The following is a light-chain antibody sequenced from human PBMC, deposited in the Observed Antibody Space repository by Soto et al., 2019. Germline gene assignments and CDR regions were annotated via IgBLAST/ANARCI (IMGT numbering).Light chain of an antibody. J-gene: IGKJ2*01. CDR2: DAS. CDR1: QSVSSY. V-gene: IGKV3-11*01. CDR3: QQRSNWPPRMYT. Sequence: EIGLTQSPATLSLSPGERATLSCRASQSVSSYLAWYQQKPGQAPRLLIYDASNRATGIPARFSGSGSGTDFTLTISSLEPEDFAVYYCQQRSNWPPRMYTFGQGTKLEIK.